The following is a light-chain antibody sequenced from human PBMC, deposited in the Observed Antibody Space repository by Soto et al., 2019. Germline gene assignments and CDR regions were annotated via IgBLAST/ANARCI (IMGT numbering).Light chain of an antibody. CDR2: GNS. CDR1: SSNIGAGYD. J-gene: IGLJ2*01. CDR3: QSYDSSLSVPWV. V-gene: IGLV1-40*01. Sequence: QSVLTQPPSVSGAPGQRVTISCTGSSSNIGAGYDVHWYQQLPGTAPKLLIYGNSNRPSGVPDRFSGSKSGTSASLAITGLQAEDEAEYYCQSYDSSLSVPWVFGGGTKVTVL.